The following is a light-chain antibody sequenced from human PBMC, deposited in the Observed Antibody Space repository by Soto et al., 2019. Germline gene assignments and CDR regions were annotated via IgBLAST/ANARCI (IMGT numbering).Light chain of an antibody. CDR1: GSDVGGYNY. V-gene: IGLV2-14*01. CDR3: SSYTSSSTVV. Sequence: QPVLTQPASVSGSPGQSITISCTGTGSDVGGYNYVSWFQQYPGKAPKVMIYDVSDRPSGVSNRFSGSKSGNTASLTISGLQAEDEADYYCSSYTSSSTVVFGGGTKLTVL. J-gene: IGLJ2*01. CDR2: DVS.